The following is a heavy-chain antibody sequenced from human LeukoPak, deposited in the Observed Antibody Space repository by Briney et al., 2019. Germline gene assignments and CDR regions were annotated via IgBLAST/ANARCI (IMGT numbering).Heavy chain of an antibody. CDR3: TRDSGTYNWFDP. J-gene: IGHJ5*02. CDR1: GFTFSGSA. V-gene: IGHV3-73*01. D-gene: IGHD1-26*01. CDR2: IDKKDKGYATAT. Sequence: GGSLRLSCAASGFTFSGSAIHWARRSSGKGLEWVGQIDKKDKGYATATAYAASVKGRFTISRDDSINTAYLQMRSLKTEDTALYYCTRDSGTYNWFDPWGQGTLVTVSS.